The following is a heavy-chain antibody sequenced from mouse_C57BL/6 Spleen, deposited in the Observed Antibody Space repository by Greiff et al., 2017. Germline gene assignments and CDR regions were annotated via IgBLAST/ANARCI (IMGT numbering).Heavy chain of an antibody. CDR2: IYPGSGST. CDR1: SYTFTSYW. J-gene: IGHJ4*01. V-gene: IGHV1-55*01. D-gene: IGHD1-1*01. Sequence: QVQLQQPGAELVKPGASVKMSCKASSYTFTSYWITWVKQRPGQGLEWIGDIYPGSGSTNYNEKFKSKATLTVDTSSSTAYMQLSSLTSEDSAVYYCARRHYYGSSYDAMDYWGQGTSVTVSS. CDR3: ARRHYYGSSYDAMDY.